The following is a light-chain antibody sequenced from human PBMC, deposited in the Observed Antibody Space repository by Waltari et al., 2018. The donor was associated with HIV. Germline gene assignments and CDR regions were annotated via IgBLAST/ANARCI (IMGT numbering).Light chain of an antibody. CDR3: SSFTSSSTLI. CDR1: TRDVGGYHY. J-gene: IGLJ1*01. Sequence: QSALTQPASVSGSPGQSITISCTGTTRDVGGYHYVSWYQQHPGKAPKVMIFEVSDRPSGVSNRFSGSKSGNTASLTISGLQAEDEADYYCSSFTSSSTLIFGTGTKVTVL. CDR2: EVS. V-gene: IGLV2-14*01.